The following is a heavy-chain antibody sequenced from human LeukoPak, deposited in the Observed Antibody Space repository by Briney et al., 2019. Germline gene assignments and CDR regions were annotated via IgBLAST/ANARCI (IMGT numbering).Heavy chain of an antibody. V-gene: IGHV3-23*01. Sequence: GGSLRLSCAASGFTFSSYAMSWVRQAPGKGLEWVSAISGSGGSTYYADSVKGRFTISRDNSKNTLNLQMNSLRAEDTAVYYCAKAPPPYSSGWYWFDPWGQGTLVTVSS. D-gene: IGHD6-19*01. J-gene: IGHJ5*02. CDR1: GFTFSSYA. CDR2: ISGSGGST. CDR3: AKAPPPYSSGWYWFDP.